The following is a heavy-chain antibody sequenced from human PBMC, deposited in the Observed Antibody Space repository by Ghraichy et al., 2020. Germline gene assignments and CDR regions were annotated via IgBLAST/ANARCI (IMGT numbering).Heavy chain of an antibody. V-gene: IGHV4-30-4*01. Sequence: SETLSLTCTVSGGSINSPHYFWSWIRQPPGKGLEWIGYIYYSGSTYYNPSLKSRVTMSVDTSKNQFSLKLSSVTAADTAVYYCARVSGYTTTQAEDWFDPWGQGTLVTVSS. CDR2: IYYSGST. D-gene: IGHD6-13*01. J-gene: IGHJ5*02. CDR1: GGSINSPHYF. CDR3: ARVSGYTTTQAEDWFDP.